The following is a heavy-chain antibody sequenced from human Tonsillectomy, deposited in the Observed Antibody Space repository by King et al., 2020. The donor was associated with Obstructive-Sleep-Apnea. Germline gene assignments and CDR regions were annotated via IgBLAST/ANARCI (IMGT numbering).Heavy chain of an antibody. V-gene: IGHV3-30*04. J-gene: IGHJ3*02. CDR2: ISHDGSNK. CDR1: GFTFSSLA. D-gene: IGHD4-17*01. CDR3: ARGATTVTTDAFDI. Sequence: VQLVESGGGVVQPGRSLRLSCAASGFTFSSLAMHWVRQAPGKGLELGAVISHDGSNKYYSYSWKGRFTISRDNSKNTLYLQMNGLRAEDTAVDYCARGATTVTTDAFDIWGQGTMVTVSS.